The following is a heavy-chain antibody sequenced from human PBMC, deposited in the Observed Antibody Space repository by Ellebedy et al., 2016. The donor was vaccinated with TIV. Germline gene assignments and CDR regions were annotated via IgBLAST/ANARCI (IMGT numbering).Heavy chain of an antibody. Sequence: GESLKISCAASGFTFSVTWMSWARQAPGKGLEWVSSISGSGNLAYYAESVKGRFTISRDNSKNSLYLQMNSLRADDTALYYCASAARGSGAYESFWGQGTLVTVSS. CDR1: GFTFSVTW. V-gene: IGHV3-23*01. D-gene: IGHD5-12*01. J-gene: IGHJ4*02. CDR2: ISGSGNLA. CDR3: ASAARGSGAYESF.